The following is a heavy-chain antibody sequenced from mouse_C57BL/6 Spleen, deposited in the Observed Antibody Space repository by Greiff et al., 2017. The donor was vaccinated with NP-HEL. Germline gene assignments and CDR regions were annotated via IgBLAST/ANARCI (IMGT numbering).Heavy chain of an antibody. CDR3: AKVGITTVAADY. D-gene: IGHD1-1*01. CDR1: GYTFTSYW. V-gene: IGHV1-64*01. J-gene: IGHJ4*01. CDR2: IHPNSGST. Sequence: VQLQQSGAELVKPGASVKLSCKASGYTFTSYWMHWVKQRPGQGLEWIGMIHPNSGSTNYNEKFKSKATLTVDKSSSTAYMQLSSLTSEDSAVYYCAKVGITTVAADYWGQGTSVTVSS.